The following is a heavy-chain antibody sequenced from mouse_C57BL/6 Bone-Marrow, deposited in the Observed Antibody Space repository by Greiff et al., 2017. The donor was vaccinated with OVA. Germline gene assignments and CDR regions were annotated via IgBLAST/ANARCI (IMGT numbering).Heavy chain of an antibody. CDR1: GFTFSDYG. CDR3: GRDYGSSYHAWFAY. V-gene: IGHV5-17*01. D-gene: IGHD1-1*01. J-gene: IGHJ3*01. Sequence: EVQRVESGGCLVKPGGSLKLSCAASGFTFSDYGMHWVRQAPEKGLEWVAYISSGSSTIYYADTVKGRFTISRDNAKNTLFLQMTSLRSEDTAMYYCGRDYGSSYHAWFAYWGQGTLVTVSA. CDR2: ISSGSSTI.